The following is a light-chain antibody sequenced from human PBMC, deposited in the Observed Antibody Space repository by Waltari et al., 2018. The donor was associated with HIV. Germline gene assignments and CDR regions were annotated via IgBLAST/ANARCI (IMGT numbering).Light chain of an antibody. J-gene: IGLJ2*01. CDR1: GDDIGLYDL. CDR2: GVY. Sequence: HSALTQPSSVSGSPGQSITISCTGTGDDIGLYDLVTWHRQEPGKAPRLLIYGVYNRPSDVSSRLSGSKRRTTAALTIKTLQPEDEGDYYCCSYTKAGTLVFGGGTKLTVL. CDR3: CSYTKAGTLV. V-gene: IGLV2-14*01.